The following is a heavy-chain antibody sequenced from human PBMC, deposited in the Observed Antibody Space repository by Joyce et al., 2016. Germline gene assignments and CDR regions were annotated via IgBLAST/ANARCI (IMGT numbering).Heavy chain of an antibody. CDR3: ARDIHYYNSSGYYWGAFDI. Sequence: QVQLVQSGSEVKKPGASVEVSCKASSYIFTTYGISWVRQAPGQGFEWMGWISAHHGNTKYAQKFQGRVTMTIDTSTSTAYMELESLRSDDTAVYYCARDIHYYNSSGYYWGAFDIWGQGTMVSVSS. J-gene: IGHJ3*02. CDR1: SYIFTTYG. CDR2: ISAHHGNT. D-gene: IGHD3-22*01. V-gene: IGHV1-18*01.